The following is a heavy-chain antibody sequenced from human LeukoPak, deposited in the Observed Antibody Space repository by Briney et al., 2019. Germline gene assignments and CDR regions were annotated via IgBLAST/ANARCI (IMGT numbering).Heavy chain of an antibody. CDR1: GFTFNNYG. J-gene: IGHJ4*02. CDR2: ISSSSSYI. CDR3: ARVSGFWSGSL. D-gene: IGHD3-3*01. Sequence: GGSLRLSCAASGFTFNNYGMHWVRQAPGKGLEWVSSISSSSSYIYYADSVKGRFTISRDNAKNSLYLQMNSLRAEDTAVYYCARVSGFWSGSLWGQGTLVTVSS. V-gene: IGHV3-21*01.